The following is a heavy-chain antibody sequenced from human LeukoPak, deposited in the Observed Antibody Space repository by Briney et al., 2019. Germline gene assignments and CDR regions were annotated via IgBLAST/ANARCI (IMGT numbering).Heavy chain of an antibody. CDR2: IHWNGGSK. J-gene: IGHJ4*02. V-gene: IGHV3-20*04. CDR3: ARDGTTMGDDYIPN. Sequence: GGSLRLSCAGSGFTFNDYGMNWVRQAPGKGPEWIAAIHWNGGSKHYADSVRGRFTISRDNARNSMYLHMNSLRAEDTALYFCARDGTTMGDDYIPNWGRGILVNVSS. D-gene: IGHD3-10*01. CDR1: GFTFNDYG.